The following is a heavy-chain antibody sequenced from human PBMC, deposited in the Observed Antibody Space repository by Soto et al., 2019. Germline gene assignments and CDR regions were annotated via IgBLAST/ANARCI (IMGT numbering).Heavy chain of an antibody. CDR2: ILGNDER. CDR1: VFSLSNARMD. CDR3: ARALGEGLAIDYFDS. V-gene: IGHV2-26*01. D-gene: IGHD3-16*01. J-gene: IGHJ4*02. Sequence: QVTLKETGPVLVKPAEPLTLSCRVSVFSLSNARMDVSWIRQSPVKALKWVAHILGNDERSYNASLKSRLTIARDSSKTKVVVNMTNVDTVDTGIYLCARALGEGLAIDYFDSGGQGTLVTVSS.